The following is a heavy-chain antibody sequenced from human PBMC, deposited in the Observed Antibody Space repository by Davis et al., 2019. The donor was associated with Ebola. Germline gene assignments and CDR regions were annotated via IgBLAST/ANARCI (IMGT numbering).Heavy chain of an antibody. V-gene: IGHV1-58*02. CDR2: IVVGSGST. CDR1: GFTFTSSA. D-gene: IGHD4/OR15-4a*01. Sequence: AASVKVSCKASGFTFTSSAMQWVRQARGQRLEWIGWIVVGSGSTSYAQKFQGRVTVTRDTSTGTVYMDLSSLRSDDTAVYYCAGIYGDNSHDAYHIWGQGTMVTVSS. CDR3: AGIYGDNSHDAYHI. J-gene: IGHJ3*02.